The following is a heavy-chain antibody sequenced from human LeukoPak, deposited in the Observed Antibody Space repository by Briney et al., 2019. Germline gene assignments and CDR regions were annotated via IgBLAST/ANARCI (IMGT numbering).Heavy chain of an antibody. CDR2: ITTRSGST. Sequence: GGSLRLSCAASGCTVSGYAMSWVRQAPGKGLEWVSTITTRSGSTYYADSVKGRFTISRDNSKNTLYLQMNSLRAEDTAVYYCAKEVSWRVAGTMGLDYWGQGTLVTVSS. J-gene: IGHJ4*02. V-gene: IGHV3-23*01. CDR3: AKEVSWRVAGTMGLDY. CDR1: GCTVSGYA. D-gene: IGHD6-19*01.